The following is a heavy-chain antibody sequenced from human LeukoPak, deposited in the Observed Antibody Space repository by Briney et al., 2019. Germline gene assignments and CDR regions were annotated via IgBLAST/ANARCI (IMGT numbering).Heavy chain of an antibody. V-gene: IGHV3-23*01. Sequence: PGESLRLSCAASGFTFSSYAMSWVRQPPGKGLEWVSAISGSGGSTYYADSVKGRFTISRDNSKNTLYLQMNSLRAEDTAVYYCAKTRYNWNSGPFDPWGQGTLVTVSS. D-gene: IGHD1-7*01. CDR2: ISGSGGST. CDR3: AKTRYNWNSGPFDP. CDR1: GFTFSSYA. J-gene: IGHJ5*02.